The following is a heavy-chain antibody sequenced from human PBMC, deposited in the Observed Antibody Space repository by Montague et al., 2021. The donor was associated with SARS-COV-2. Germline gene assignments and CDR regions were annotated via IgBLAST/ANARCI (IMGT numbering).Heavy chain of an antibody. D-gene: IGHD3-22*01. Sequence: SETLSLPFPFPFFSLRGSSWSWFRQSAGKGLEWIGRIYNSGSTSYNPSLKSRVTMSVDTSKNQFSLKLSSVTAADTAVYYCARHGYYETYDAFDIWGQGTMVTVSS. V-gene: IGHV4-4*07. CDR3: ARHGYYETYDAFDI. CDR1: FFSLRGSS. CDR2: IYNSGST. J-gene: IGHJ3*02.